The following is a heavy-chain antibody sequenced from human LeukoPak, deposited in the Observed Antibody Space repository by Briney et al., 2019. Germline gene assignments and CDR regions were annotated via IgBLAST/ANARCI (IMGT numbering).Heavy chain of an antibody. V-gene: IGHV4-34*01. CDR3: AREIFGSGSYPDF. CDR1: GGSFSGYY. J-gene: IGHJ4*02. CDR2: INHSGST. D-gene: IGHD3-10*01. Sequence: SETLSLTCAVYGGSFSGYYWSWIRQPPGKGLEWIGEINHSGSTNYNPSLKSRVTISVDTSKNQFSLKLSSVTAADTAVYYCAREIFGSGSYPDFWGQGTLVTVSS.